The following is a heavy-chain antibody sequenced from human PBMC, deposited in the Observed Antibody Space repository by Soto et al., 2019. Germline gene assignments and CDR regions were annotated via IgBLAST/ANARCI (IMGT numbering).Heavy chain of an antibody. CDR3: ASLYSYGSTRAFDY. CDR1: GGSISSYY. V-gene: IGHV4-59*01. CDR2: IYYSGST. J-gene: IGHJ4*02. Sequence: PSETLSLTCTVSGGSISSYYWSWIRQPPGKGLEWIGYIYYSGSTNYNPSLKSRVTISVDTSKNQFSLKLSSVTAADTAVYYCASLYSYGSTRAFDYWGQGTLVTVSS. D-gene: IGHD5-18*01.